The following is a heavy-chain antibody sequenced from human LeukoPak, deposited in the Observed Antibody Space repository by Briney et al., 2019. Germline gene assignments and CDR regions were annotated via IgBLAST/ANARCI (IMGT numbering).Heavy chain of an antibody. CDR1: GFSVSNNY. Sequence: GGSLRLSCAASGFSVSNNYMSWVRQAPGKGLEGVSVIYSRGATYYADSVKGRFTISRDNSKNTLYLQMNSLRGEDTAVYYCAARNYWGQGTLVTVSS. CDR3: AARNY. D-gene: IGHD1-14*01. CDR2: IYSRGAT. V-gene: IGHV3-53*01. J-gene: IGHJ4*02.